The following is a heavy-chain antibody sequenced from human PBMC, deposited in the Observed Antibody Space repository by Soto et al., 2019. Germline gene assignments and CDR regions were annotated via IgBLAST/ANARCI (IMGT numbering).Heavy chain of an antibody. CDR2: ISYDGSNK. D-gene: IGHD3-22*01. J-gene: IGHJ4*02. V-gene: IGHV3-30-3*01. Sequence: QVQLVESGGGVVQPGRSLRLSCAASGFTFSSYAMHWVRQAPGKGLEWVAVISYDGSNKYYADSVKGRFTISRDNSKNTLNLQMNRLRAEDTAVYYCARPTYYYDSSNPQPPDYWGQGTLVTVSS. CDR3: ARPTYYYDSSNPQPPDY. CDR1: GFTFSSYA.